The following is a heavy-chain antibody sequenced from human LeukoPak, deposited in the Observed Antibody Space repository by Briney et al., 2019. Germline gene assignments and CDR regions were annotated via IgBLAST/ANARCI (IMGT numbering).Heavy chain of an antibody. CDR1: GYTFSDYS. V-gene: IGHV1-2*02. CDR3: AREGGYSSSPLPSA. D-gene: IGHD6-6*01. CDR2: TNPNSGDT. Sequence: ASVKVSCKTSGYTFSDYSIHWVRQAPGQGLEWMGCTNPNSGDTTYPQKFQGRVTMTRDTSISTAYMELSRLRSDDTAVYYCAREGGYSSSPLPSAWGQGTLVTVSS. J-gene: IGHJ5*02.